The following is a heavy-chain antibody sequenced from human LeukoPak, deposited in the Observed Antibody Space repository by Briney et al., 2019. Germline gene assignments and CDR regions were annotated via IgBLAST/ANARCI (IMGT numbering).Heavy chain of an antibody. D-gene: IGHD2-15*01. V-gene: IGHV3-30*04. J-gene: IGHJ4*02. Sequence: PGGSLRLSCAASGFTFSSYAMHWVRQAPGKGLEWVAVISYDGSNKYYADSVKGRFTISRDNSKNTLYLQMNSLRAEDTAVYYCARDPGYYSGGSCYNYFDYWGQGTLVTVSS. CDR3: ARDPGYYSGGSCYNYFDY. CDR2: ISYDGSNK. CDR1: GFTFSSYA.